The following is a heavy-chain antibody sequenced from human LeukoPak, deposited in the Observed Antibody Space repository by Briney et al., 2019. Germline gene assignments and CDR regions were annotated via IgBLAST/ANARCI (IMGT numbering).Heavy chain of an antibody. CDR2: IYSGGST. V-gene: IGHV3-53*05. CDR3: ARDNCSSTSCYSNWFDP. D-gene: IGHD2-2*01. CDR1: GFTVSSNY. J-gene: IGHJ5*02. Sequence: GGSLRLSCAASGFTVSSNYMSWVRQDPGKGLEWVSVIYSGGSTYYADSVKGRFTISRDNSKNTLYLQMNSLRAEDTAVYYCARDNCSSTSCYSNWFDPWGQGTLVTVSS.